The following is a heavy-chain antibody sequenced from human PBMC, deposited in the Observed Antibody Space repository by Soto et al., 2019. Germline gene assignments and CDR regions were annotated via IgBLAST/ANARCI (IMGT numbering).Heavy chain of an antibody. Sequence: EVQLLESGGGLVQPGGSLRLSCVASGFIFSNYAMSWVRQAPGKGLEWVSFISANSGTTYNADSVEGRFTISRDNSKNALYLQMNSLRPEETAVYYCVKSRLAGGFDYWGQGTLVTVSS. CDR1: GFIFSNYA. V-gene: IGHV3-23*01. D-gene: IGHD6-19*01. J-gene: IGHJ4*02. CDR2: ISANSGTT. CDR3: VKSRLAGGFDY.